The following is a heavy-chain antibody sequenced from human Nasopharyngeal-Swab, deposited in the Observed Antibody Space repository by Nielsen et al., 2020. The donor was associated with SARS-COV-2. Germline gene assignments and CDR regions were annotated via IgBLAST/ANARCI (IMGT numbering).Heavy chain of an antibody. J-gene: IGHJ4*02. CDR1: GGSISSYY. Sequence: SDTLSLTCTVSGGSISSYYWSWIRQPPGKGLEWIGYIYYSGSTNYNPSLKSRVTISVDTSKNQFSLKLSSVTAADTAVYYCARAGIAAAGLDYWGQGTLVTVSS. V-gene: IGHV4-59*07. D-gene: IGHD6-13*01. CDR3: ARAGIAAAGLDY. CDR2: IYYSGST.